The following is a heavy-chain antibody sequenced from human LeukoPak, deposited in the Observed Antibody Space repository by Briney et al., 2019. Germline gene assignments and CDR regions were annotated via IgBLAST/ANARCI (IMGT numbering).Heavy chain of an antibody. J-gene: IGHJ4*02. CDR2: VYYTGST. D-gene: IGHD6-6*01. V-gene: IGHV4-59*08. CDR3: ARHFAYSSSSYFDY. CDR1: GGSVSNYY. Sequence: KASETLSLTCSVSGGSVSNYYWSWIRQPPGKGLEWTGYVYYTGSTNYNPSLESRVTMFEDKSKNQFSLRLYSVTVADTAVYYCARHFAYSSSSYFDYWGQGSLVTVSS.